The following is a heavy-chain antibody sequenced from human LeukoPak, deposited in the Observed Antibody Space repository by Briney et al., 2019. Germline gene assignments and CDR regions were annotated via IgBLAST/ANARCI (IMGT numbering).Heavy chain of an antibody. J-gene: IGHJ4*02. CDR3: ARECPPSSGWSNFDY. D-gene: IGHD6-19*01. V-gene: IGHV3-48*03. Sequence: GGSLRLSCAASGFTFSSYEMNWVRQAPGKGLEWVSYISSSGSTIYYADSVEGRLTISRDNAKNSLFLQMNSLTVEDTAIYYCARECPPSSGWSNFDYWGQGTLVTVSS. CDR1: GFTFSSYE. CDR2: ISSSGSTI.